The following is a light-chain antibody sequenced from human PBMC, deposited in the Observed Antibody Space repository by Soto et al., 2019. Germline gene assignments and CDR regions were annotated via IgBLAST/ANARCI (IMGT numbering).Light chain of an antibody. CDR2: RNN. J-gene: IGLJ3*02. Sequence: QPVLTQPPSASVPPGQRVTISCSGSNSNIGGNNVDWYQQVPGTAPKLLISRNNQRPSGVPDRFSGSKSGTSASLAISGLRSEDEADYYCATWDNRLNGVVFGGGTKLTVL. CDR1: NSNIGGNN. CDR3: ATWDNRLNGVV. V-gene: IGLV1-47*01.